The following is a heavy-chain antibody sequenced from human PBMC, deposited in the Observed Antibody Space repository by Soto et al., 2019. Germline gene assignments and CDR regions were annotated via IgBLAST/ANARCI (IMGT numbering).Heavy chain of an antibody. Sequence: QVQLVESGGGVVQPGRSLRISCAASGFTFSSYAMHWVRQAPGKGLEWVAVISYDGSNKYYADSVKGRFTISRDNSKNTLYLQMNSLRAEDTAVYYCARDGTTGYWGQGTLVTVSS. V-gene: IGHV3-30-3*01. CDR2: ISYDGSNK. CDR3: ARDGTTGY. CDR1: GFTFSSYA. J-gene: IGHJ4*02. D-gene: IGHD4-17*01.